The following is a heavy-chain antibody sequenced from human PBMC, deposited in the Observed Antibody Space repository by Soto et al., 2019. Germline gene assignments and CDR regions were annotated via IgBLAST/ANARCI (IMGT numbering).Heavy chain of an antibody. CDR2: IVVGSGNT. V-gene: IGHV1-58*01. J-gene: IGHJ6*02. Sequence: GASVKVSCKASGFTFTSSAVQWVRQARGQRLEWIGRIVVGSGNTSYAQKFQERVTITRDMSTSTAYMELSSLRSEDTAVYYCAAEPPPGYDFWSGYPSNYYYGMDVWGQGTTVTVSS. D-gene: IGHD3-3*01. CDR1: GFTFTSSA. CDR3: AAEPPPGYDFWSGYPSNYYYGMDV.